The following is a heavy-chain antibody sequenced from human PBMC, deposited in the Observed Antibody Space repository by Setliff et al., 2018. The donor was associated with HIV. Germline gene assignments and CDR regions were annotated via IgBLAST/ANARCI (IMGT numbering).Heavy chain of an antibody. CDR1: GFNFRSYG. J-gene: IGHJ4*02. CDR3: AAVPWGHSSLIIDH. D-gene: IGHD3-16*01. V-gene: IGHV3-48*02. Sequence: PGGSLRLSCAASGFNFRSYGMTWVRQAPGKGLDWVAHIGSSNHGIHYTASVQGRFTVSRDNANNLLFLQMNNLRDEDTAVYYCAAVPWGHSSLIIDHWGQGTLVTVSS. CDR2: IGSSNHGI.